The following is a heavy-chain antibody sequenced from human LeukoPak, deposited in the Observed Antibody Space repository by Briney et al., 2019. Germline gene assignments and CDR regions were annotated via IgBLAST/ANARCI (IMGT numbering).Heavy chain of an antibody. CDR1: GGSISSGGYY. J-gene: IGHJ6*04. Sequence: PSEALSLTCTVSGGSISSGGYYWSWARQHPGKGLEWIGYIYYSGSTYSNPSLKSRVTISVDTSKNQFSLKLSSVTAADTAVYYCAGESCSSTSCYGRVDYYYYGMDVWGKGTTVTVSS. D-gene: IGHD2-2*01. CDR2: IYYSGST. CDR3: AGESCSSTSCYGRVDYYYYGMDV. V-gene: IGHV4-31*03.